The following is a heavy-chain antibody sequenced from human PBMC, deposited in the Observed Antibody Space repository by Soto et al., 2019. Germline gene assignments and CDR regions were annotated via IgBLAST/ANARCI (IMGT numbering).Heavy chain of an antibody. J-gene: IGHJ6*02. CDR1: GYTFTSYG. Sequence: ASVKVSCKASGYTFTSYGISWVRQAPGQGLEWMGGIIPIFGTANYAQKFQGRVTITADESTSTAYMELSSLRSEDTAVYYCATLSGGSRYYYYGMDVWGQGTTVTVSS. V-gene: IGHV1-69*13. D-gene: IGHD2-15*01. CDR3: ATLSGGSRYYYYGMDV. CDR2: IIPIFGTA.